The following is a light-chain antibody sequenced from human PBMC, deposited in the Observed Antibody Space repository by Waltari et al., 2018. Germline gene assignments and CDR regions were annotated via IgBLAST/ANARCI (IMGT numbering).Light chain of an antibody. CDR1: QSVLHSSQNKNF. CDR2: WAS. Sequence: DIVMTQSPDSLAVSLGERATIHCKPSQSVLHSSQNKNFLAWYQHKPRQPPKLLIYWASTRQSGVPDRFSGSGSGTDFTLTISGLQAEDVAVYYCQQYYTTPHTFGQGTKLEIK. CDR3: QQYYTTPHT. J-gene: IGKJ2*01. V-gene: IGKV4-1*01.